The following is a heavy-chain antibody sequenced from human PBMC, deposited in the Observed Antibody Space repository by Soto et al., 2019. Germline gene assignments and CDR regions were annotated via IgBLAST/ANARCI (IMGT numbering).Heavy chain of an antibody. CDR3: ARVSWRSGYSGDYYYYGMDV. Sequence: GASVKVSCKASGGTFSSYAISWVRQAPGQGLEWMGGIIPIFGTANYAQKYQGRVTITADESTSTAYMELSSLRSEDTAVYYCARVSWRSGYSGDYYYYGMDVWGQGTTVTVSS. D-gene: IGHD3-3*01. CDR1: GGTFSSYA. J-gene: IGHJ6*02. V-gene: IGHV1-69*13. CDR2: IIPIFGTA.